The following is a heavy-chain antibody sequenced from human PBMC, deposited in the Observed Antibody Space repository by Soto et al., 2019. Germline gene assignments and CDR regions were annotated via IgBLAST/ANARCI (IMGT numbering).Heavy chain of an antibody. CDR3: AKLPNCGGDCYLDY. J-gene: IGHJ4*02. V-gene: IGHV3-30*02. CDR2: VRFDAINK. D-gene: IGHD2-21*02. Sequence: QVQLVESGGGVVQPGGSLRLSCATSGFAFSSYGMHWVRQAPGKGLEWVAVVRFDAINKYYADSVKGRFTISRDNSKSMVYLQMNSLRPDDTAVYYCAKLPNCGGDCYLDYWGQETLVTVSS. CDR1: GFAFSSYG.